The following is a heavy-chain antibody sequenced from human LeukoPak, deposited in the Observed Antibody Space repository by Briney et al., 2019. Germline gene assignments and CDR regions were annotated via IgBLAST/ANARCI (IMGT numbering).Heavy chain of an antibody. D-gene: IGHD3-10*01. CDR3: ARAPMVRGRTAADY. V-gene: IGHV4-34*01. J-gene: IGHJ4*02. CDR2: INHRGST. Sequence: SETLSLTCAVYGGSFSGYYWSWIRQPPGKGLEWIGEINHRGSTNYNPSLKSRVTISVDTSKNQFSLKLSSVTAADMAVYYCARAPMVRGRTAADYWGQGTLVTVSS. CDR1: GGSFSGYY.